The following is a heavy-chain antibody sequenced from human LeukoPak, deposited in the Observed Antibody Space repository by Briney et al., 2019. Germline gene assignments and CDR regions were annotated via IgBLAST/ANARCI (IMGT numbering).Heavy chain of an antibody. CDR1: GGTFSSHA. D-gene: IGHD2-8*01. CDR3: ARSPPGLIYMDV. V-gene: IGHV1-69*13. CDR2: FIPIFGTA. Sequence: SVKVSCKASGGTFSSHAISWVRQAPGQRLEWMGGFIPIFGTANYAQKFQGRVMITADESATTAYMEVSSLRSEDTAVSYCARSPPGLIYMDVWGKGTTVSVSS. J-gene: IGHJ6*03.